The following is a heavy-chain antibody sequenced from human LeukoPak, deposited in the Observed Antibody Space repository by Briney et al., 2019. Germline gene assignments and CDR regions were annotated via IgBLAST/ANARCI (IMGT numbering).Heavy chain of an antibody. CDR2: IYYSGNT. CDR3: ARRAHYYDTSGYLMPLNY. D-gene: IGHD3-22*01. Sequence: SETLSLTCTVSGGPISNTLYYWGWFRQPPGKGLEWIGSIYYSGNTHYNPSLKSRLTISVDTSKNQFSLKLRSVTATDTAVYYCARRAHYYDTSGYLMPLNYWGQGTLVTVSS. CDR1: GGPISNTLYY. J-gene: IGHJ4*02. V-gene: IGHV4-39*01.